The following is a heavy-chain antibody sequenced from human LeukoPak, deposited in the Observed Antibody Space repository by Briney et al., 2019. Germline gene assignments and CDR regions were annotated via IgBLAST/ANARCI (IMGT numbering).Heavy chain of an antibody. V-gene: IGHV4-59*01. CDR3: ASSLSSYYYESSGYYAGAWFDP. CDR1: GGSISSYY. J-gene: IGHJ5*02. Sequence: SETLSLTCTVSGGSISSYYWSWIRQPPGKGLEWIGYIYYSGSTNYNPSLKSRVTISVDTSKNQFSLRLRSVTAADTAVYYCASSLSSYYYESSGYYAGAWFDPWGQGTLVTVSS. D-gene: IGHD3-22*01. CDR2: IYYSGST.